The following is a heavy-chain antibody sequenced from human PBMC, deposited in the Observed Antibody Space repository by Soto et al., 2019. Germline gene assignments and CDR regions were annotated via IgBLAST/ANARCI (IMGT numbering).Heavy chain of an antibody. J-gene: IGHJ4*02. CDR2: IVVGSGNT. CDR1: GFTFTSSA. CDR3: AAHDSSGYYPDY. Sequence: SVKVSCKASGFTFTSSAVQWVRQARGQLLEWIGWIVVGSGNTNYAQKFQERVTITRDMSTSTAYIELSSLRSEDTAVYYCAAHDSSGYYPDYWGQGTLVTVSS. V-gene: IGHV1-58*01. D-gene: IGHD3-22*01.